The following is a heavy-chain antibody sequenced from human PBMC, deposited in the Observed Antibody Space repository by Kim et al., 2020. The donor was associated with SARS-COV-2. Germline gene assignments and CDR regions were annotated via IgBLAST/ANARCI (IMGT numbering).Heavy chain of an antibody. V-gene: IGHV3-23*01. CDR3: AKVTTKTAPFYDS. Sequence: PDSVTSRFTISRDNSRTALNLEMNSLRAEDTALYYCAKVTTKTAPFYDSWGQGTLVTVSS. D-gene: IGHD4-4*01. J-gene: IGHJ4*02.